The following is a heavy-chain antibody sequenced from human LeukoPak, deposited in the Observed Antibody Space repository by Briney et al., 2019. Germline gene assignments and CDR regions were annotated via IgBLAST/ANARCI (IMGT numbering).Heavy chain of an antibody. CDR3: ARDPYLGPFDY. D-gene: IGHD3/OR15-3a*01. J-gene: IGHJ4*02. CDR1: GFTLSSYW. Sequence: PGGSLRLSCAASGFTLSSYWMHWVRHAPGKGLVWVSRIKSDGSSTSYADSVKGRFTISRDNAKNTLYLQMNSLRAEDTAVYYRARDPYLGPFDYWGQGTLVTVSS. CDR2: IKSDGSST. V-gene: IGHV3-74*01.